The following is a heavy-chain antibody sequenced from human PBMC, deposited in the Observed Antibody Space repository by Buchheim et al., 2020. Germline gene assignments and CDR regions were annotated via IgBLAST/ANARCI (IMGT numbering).Heavy chain of an antibody. CDR3: ARSSHGPYQLPQDGFDY. CDR2: IKQDGSEK. J-gene: IGHJ4*02. V-gene: IGHV3-7*01. CDR1: GFTFSSYW. Sequence: EVQLVESGGGLVQPGGSLRLSCAASGFTFSSYWMSWVRQAPGKGLEWMANIKQDGSEKYYVDSVKGRFTISRDNAKNSLYLQMNSLRAEDTAVYYCARSSHGPYQLPQDGFDYWGQGTL. D-gene: IGHD2-2*01.